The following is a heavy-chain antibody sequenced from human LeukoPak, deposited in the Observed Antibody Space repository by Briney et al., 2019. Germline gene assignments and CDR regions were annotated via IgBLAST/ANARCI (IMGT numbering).Heavy chain of an antibody. CDR3: ARLGVPYFYYYMDV. CDR1: GYTFTSYY. Sequence: ASVKVSCKASGYTFTSYYMHWVRQAPGQGLEWMGWINTNTGNPTYAQGFTGRFVFSLDTSVSTAYLQINSLKTEDTAVYYCARLGVPYFYYYMDVWGKGTTVTVSS. D-gene: IGHD3-10*01. J-gene: IGHJ6*03. V-gene: IGHV7-4-1*02. CDR2: INTNTGNP.